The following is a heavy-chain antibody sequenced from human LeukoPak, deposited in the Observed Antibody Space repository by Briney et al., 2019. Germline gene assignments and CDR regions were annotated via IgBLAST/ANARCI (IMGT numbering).Heavy chain of an antibody. Sequence: SVKVSCKASGFAFTSSAMQWVRQARGQRLEWIGWIVVGSGNTNYAQKFQERVTITRDMSTSTAYMELSSLRSEDTAVYYCAATDYYDSSGYGYWGQGTLVTVSS. V-gene: IGHV1-58*02. D-gene: IGHD3-22*01. J-gene: IGHJ4*02. CDR3: AATDYYDSSGYGY. CDR2: IVVGSGNT. CDR1: GFAFTSSA.